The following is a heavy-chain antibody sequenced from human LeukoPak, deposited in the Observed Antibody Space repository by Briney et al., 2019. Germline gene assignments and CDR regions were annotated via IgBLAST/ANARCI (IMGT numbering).Heavy chain of an antibody. V-gene: IGHV3-7*01. CDR1: GFTFSTYW. D-gene: IGHD6-13*01. CDR2: IKEDGSRE. CDR3: ARASAAAGTEGY. J-gene: IGHJ4*02. Sequence: GGSLRLSCAASGFTFSTYWMTWVRQAPGKGLEWVANIKEDGSREYYVDSVKGRFTISRDNAKNSLYLQMNSLRAEDTAVYYCARASAAAGTEGYWGQGTLVTVSS.